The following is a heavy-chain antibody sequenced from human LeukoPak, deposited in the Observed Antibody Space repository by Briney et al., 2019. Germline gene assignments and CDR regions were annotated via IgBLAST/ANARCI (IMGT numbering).Heavy chain of an antibody. Sequence: PGGSLRLSCAASGFTFSSYGMHWVRQAPGKGLEWVAFIRYDGSNKYYADSVKGRFTISRDNSKNTLYLQMNSLRAEDTAVYYCAKDTWPYGDYGMFDYWGQGTLVTVSS. CDR2: IRYDGSNK. CDR3: AKDTWPYGDYGMFDY. V-gene: IGHV3-30*02. CDR1: GFTFSSYG. J-gene: IGHJ4*02. D-gene: IGHD4-17*01.